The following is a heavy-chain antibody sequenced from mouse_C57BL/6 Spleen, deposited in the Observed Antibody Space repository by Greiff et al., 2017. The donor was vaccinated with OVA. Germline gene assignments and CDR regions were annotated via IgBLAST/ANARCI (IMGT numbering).Heavy chain of an antibody. CDR3: ARTGYPHFDY. J-gene: IGHJ2*01. Sequence: EVQLQESGPELVKPGASVKISCKASGYSFTGYYMNWVKQSPEKSLEWIGEINPSTGGTTYNQKFKAKATLTVDKSSSTAYMQLKSLTSEDSAVYYCARTGYPHFDYWGQGTTLTVSS. CDR1: GYSFTGYY. D-gene: IGHD2-2*01. V-gene: IGHV1-42*01. CDR2: INPSTGGT.